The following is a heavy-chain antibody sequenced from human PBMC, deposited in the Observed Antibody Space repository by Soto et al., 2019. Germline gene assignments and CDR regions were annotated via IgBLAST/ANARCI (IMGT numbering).Heavy chain of an antibody. CDR3: ASPKIAFYNWFYP. D-gene: IGHD3-3*02. CDR2: IYYSGST. V-gene: IGHV4-39*01. J-gene: IGHJ5*02. CDR1: GGSISSSSYY. Sequence: QLQLQESGPGLVKPSETLSLTCTVSGGSISSSSYYWGWIRQPPGKGLEWIGSIYYSGSTYYNPSLKSRVTISVDTSKNQFSLKRSSVTAADTAVYYCASPKIAFYNWFYPWGQGTLVTVSS.